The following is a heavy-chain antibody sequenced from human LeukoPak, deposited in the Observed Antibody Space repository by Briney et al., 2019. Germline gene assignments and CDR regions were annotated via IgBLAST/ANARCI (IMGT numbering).Heavy chain of an antibody. CDR3: ARAGAYSSSSPAGL. D-gene: IGHD6-6*01. CDR2: ISSSGSTI. V-gene: IGHV3-11*04. Sequence: GGSLRLSCAASGFTFSDYYMSWIRQAPGKGLEWVSYISSSGSTIYYADSVKGRFTISRDNAKNSLYLQMNSLRAEDTAVYYCARAGAYSSSSPAGLWGQGTLVTVSS. J-gene: IGHJ4*02. CDR1: GFTFSDYY.